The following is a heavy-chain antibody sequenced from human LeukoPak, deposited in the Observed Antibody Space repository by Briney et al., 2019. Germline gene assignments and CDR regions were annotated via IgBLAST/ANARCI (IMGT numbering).Heavy chain of an antibody. CDR3: ARAEMATIYFDY. D-gene: IGHD5-24*01. V-gene: IGHV3-30*02. J-gene: IGHJ4*02. CDR1: GFTFSTYG. CDR2: IRYDGSEK. Sequence: PGGSLRLSCAASGFTFSTYGIHWVRQAPGKGLEWVAFIRYDGSEKYYADSMKGRFTISRDNSMNTLYLQMNSLRAEDTAVYYCARAEMATIYFDYWGQGTLVTVSS.